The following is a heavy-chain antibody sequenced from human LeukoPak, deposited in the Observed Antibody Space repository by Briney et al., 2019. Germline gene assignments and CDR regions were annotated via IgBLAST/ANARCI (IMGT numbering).Heavy chain of an antibody. CDR2: ISSSGSTR. D-gene: IGHD5-18*01. Sequence: GRSLRLSCAASGFTFSSYAMHWVRQAPGKGLEWVSHISSSGSTRYYADSVKGRFTISRDNAKNSLYLQMNSLRAEDTAVYYCAKVRGYSYGYVYYYYYYGMDVWGQGTTVTVSS. CDR3: AKVRGYSYGYVYYYYYYGMDV. J-gene: IGHJ6*02. CDR1: GFTFSSYA. V-gene: IGHV3-48*03.